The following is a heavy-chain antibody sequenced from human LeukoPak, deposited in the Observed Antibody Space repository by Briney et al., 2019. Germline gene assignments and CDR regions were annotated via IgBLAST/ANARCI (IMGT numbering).Heavy chain of an antibody. V-gene: IGHV1-18*04. CDR2: ISAYNGNT. CDR1: GYTFTGYY. J-gene: IGHJ3*02. CDR3: AREGRRHDFWSGYIDAFDI. Sequence: ASVKVSCKASGYTFTGYYMQWLRQAPGQGLEWMGWISAYNGNTNYAQKLQGRVTMTTDTSTSTAYMELSSLRSEDTAVYYCAREGRRHDFWSGYIDAFDIWGQGTMVTVSS. D-gene: IGHD3-3*01.